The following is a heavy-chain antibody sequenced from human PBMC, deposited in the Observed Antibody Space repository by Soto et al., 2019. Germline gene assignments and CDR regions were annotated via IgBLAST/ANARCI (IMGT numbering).Heavy chain of an antibody. Sequence: SETLSLTCTVSGGSISSGGYHWSWIRQHPGKGLEWIGYIYYSGSTYYNPSLKSRVTISVDTSKNQFSLKLSSVTAADTAVYYCARSGYSYGPNPLLYWGQGTLVTVSS. CDR3: ARSGYSYGPNPLLY. V-gene: IGHV4-31*03. D-gene: IGHD5-18*01. CDR2: IYYSGST. CDR1: GGSISSGGYH. J-gene: IGHJ4*02.